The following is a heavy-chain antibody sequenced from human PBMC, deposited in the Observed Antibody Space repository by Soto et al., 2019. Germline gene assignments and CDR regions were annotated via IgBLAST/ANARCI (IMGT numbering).Heavy chain of an antibody. CDR3: AIHGVDYGDYASYYYYCMDV. J-gene: IGHJ6*02. D-gene: IGHD4-17*01. V-gene: IGHV4-39*01. Sequence: QLQLQESGPGLVKPSETLSLTCTVSGGSISSSTYYWGWIRQPPGKGLEWIGMIYYSGSAYYNPSLKSRVTISIDTSKNQFSLRLSSVTAADMAVYYCAIHGVDYGDYASYYYYCMDVWGRGTTVTVSS. CDR1: GGSISSSTYY. CDR2: IYYSGSA.